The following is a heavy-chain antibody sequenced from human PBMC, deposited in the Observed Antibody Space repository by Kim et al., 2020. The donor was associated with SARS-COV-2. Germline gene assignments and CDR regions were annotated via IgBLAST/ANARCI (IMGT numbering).Heavy chain of an antibody. Sequence: GGSLRLSCAASGLTVSSNYMSWVRQAPGKGLEWVSSLYIDGSAYYPDSVKGRFTISRDNSKNTLDLQMNSLRVEDTAVYYCASGGNSPKSWGQGTLVTVS. J-gene: IGHJ5*02. D-gene: IGHD2-21*02. V-gene: IGHV3-53*01. CDR2: LYIDGSA. CDR3: ASGGNSPKS. CDR1: GLTVSSNY.